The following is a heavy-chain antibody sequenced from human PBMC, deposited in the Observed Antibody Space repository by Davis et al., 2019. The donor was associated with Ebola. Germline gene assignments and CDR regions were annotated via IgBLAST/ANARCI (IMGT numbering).Heavy chain of an antibody. Sequence: HTGGSLRLSCAASGFTFSSYWMHWVRQAPGKGLVWVSRINSDGSSTSYADSVKGRFTISRDNATNTLYLQMNSLRAEDTAVYYCARDYCTGGVCYRTLDYWGQGTLVTVSS. V-gene: IGHV3-74*01. J-gene: IGHJ4*02. CDR1: GFTFSSYW. CDR3: ARDYCTGGVCYRTLDY. D-gene: IGHD2-8*02. CDR2: INSDGSST.